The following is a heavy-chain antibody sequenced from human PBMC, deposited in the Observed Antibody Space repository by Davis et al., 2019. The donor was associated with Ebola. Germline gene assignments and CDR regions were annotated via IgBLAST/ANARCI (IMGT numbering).Heavy chain of an antibody. Sequence: MPSETLSLTCAVSGGSISSSNWWRWVRQPPGKGLEWIGEIYHSGSTNYNPSLKSRVTISVDTSKNQFSLKLSSVTAADTAVYYCARGGIAVAGKGWFDPWGQGTLGTVSS. CDR3: ARGGIAVAGKGWFDP. D-gene: IGHD6-19*01. V-gene: IGHV4-4*02. CDR1: GGSISSSNW. J-gene: IGHJ5*02. CDR2: IYHSGST.